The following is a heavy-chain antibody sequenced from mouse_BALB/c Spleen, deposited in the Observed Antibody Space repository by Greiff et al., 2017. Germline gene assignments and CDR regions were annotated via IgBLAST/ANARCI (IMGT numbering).Heavy chain of an antibody. CDR3: ARSGDYGTPYWYFDV. CDR1: GYTFTDYA. D-gene: IGHD1-1*01. CDR2: ISTYYGDA. V-gene: IGHV1S137*01. Sequence: QVQLQQSGAELVRPGVSVKISCKGSGYTFTDYAMHWVKQSHAKSLEWIGVISTYYGDASYNQKFKGKATMTVDKSSSTAYMELARLTSEDSAIYSCARSGDYGTPYWYFDVWGAGTTVTVSS. J-gene: IGHJ1*01.